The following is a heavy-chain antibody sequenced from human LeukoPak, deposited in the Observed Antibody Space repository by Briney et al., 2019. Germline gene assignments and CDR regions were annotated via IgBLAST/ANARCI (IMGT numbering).Heavy chain of an antibody. CDR1: GYTFTGYY. CDR3: ARDPGGSTTYNWFDP. CDR2: INPNSGGT. Sequence: ASVKVSCKASGYTFTGYYMHWVRQAPGQGLEWMGWINPNSGGTNYAQKFQGRVTMTRDTSISTAYTELSRLRSDDTAVYYCARDPGGSTTYNWFDPWGQGTLVTVSS. V-gene: IGHV1-2*02. J-gene: IGHJ5*02. D-gene: IGHD2-2*01.